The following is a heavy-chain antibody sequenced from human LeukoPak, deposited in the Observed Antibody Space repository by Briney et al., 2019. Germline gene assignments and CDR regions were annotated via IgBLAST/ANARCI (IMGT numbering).Heavy chain of an antibody. CDR2: ISSSGSSI. J-gene: IGHJ4*02. CDR1: GFTFSNYE. D-gene: IGHD3-16*01. Sequence: GGSLRLSCAASGFTFSNYEMNWVRQAPGKGLEWVSYISSSGSSIFSADSVKGRFTISRDNAKNSLFLHMNNLRPEDTATYYCTHWVFTAGGTRPDFWGRGTLVTVSS. V-gene: IGHV3-48*03. CDR3: THWVFTAGGTRPDF.